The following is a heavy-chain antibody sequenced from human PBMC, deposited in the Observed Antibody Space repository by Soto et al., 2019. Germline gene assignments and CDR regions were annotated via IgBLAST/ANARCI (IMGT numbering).Heavy chain of an antibody. CDR1: GYTFINFF. V-gene: IGHV1-46*01. CDR3: ARSQCSGGSCYLGAFDI. D-gene: IGHD2-15*01. J-gene: IGHJ3*02. Sequence: ASVKVCCKASGYTFINFFIHWVRQAPGQGLEWVGIINPSGGATTYPQKFQGRVTMTRDTSTSTVYMDVSSLRFDDTAVYYCARSQCSGGSCYLGAFDIWGQGTIVTVS. CDR2: INPSGGAT.